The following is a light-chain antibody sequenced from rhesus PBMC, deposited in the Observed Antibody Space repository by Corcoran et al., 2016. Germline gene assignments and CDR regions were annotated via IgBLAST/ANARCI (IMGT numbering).Light chain of an antibody. V-gene: IGLV2S9*01. CDR2: DVT. Sequence: QSALTQPPSLSKSPGQSVTITCTGTNSDIGNYNDVSWYRQHPGTAPRLLIYDVTKRPSWGSDRFSGSKSGNTASLIISGLQPADEADYYCCSYKSVITYIFGTGTRLTVL. CDR3: CSYKSVITYI. CDR1: NSDIGNYND. J-gene: IGLJ1*01.